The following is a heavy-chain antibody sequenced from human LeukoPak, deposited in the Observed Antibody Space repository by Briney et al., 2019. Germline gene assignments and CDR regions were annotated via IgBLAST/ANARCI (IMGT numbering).Heavy chain of an antibody. D-gene: IGHD4/OR15-4a*01. V-gene: IGHV3-21*01. CDR2: ISSSSSYI. Sequence: GGSLRLSCAASGFTFSNAWMSWVRQAPGKGLEWVSSISSSSSYIYYADSVKGRFTISRDNAKNSLYLQMNSLRAEDTAVYYCAREKDGANDYWGQGTLVTVSS. J-gene: IGHJ4*02. CDR3: AREKDGANDY. CDR1: GFTFSNAW.